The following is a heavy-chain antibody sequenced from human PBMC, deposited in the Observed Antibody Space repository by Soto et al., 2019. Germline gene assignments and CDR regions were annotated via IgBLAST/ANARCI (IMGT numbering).Heavy chain of an antibody. Sequence: GGSLRLSCAASGFTFSSYAMSWVRQAPGKGLEWVSAISGSGVSTYYADSVKGRFTISRDNSKNTLYLQMNSLRAEDTAVYYCAKEEGYSSGWDEFDCWGQGTLVTVSS. D-gene: IGHD6-19*01. CDR3: AKEEGYSSGWDEFDC. V-gene: IGHV3-23*01. CDR1: GFTFSSYA. CDR2: ISGSGVST. J-gene: IGHJ4*02.